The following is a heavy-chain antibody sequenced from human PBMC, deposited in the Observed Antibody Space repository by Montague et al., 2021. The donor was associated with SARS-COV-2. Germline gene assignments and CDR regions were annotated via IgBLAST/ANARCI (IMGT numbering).Heavy chain of an antibody. D-gene: IGHD3-10*01. CDR2: IYQSGTT. V-gene: IGHV4-30-2*01. Sequence: TLSLTCAVSGASISNGGYTWSWIRQPPGKGLEWIGYIYQSGTTHYXPSLKSRVTMSVDKSKNQFSLQLTSVTAADTAIYFCARSMIRGGLNWFDLWGQGTLVTVSS. J-gene: IGHJ5*02. CDR3: ARSMIRGGLNWFDL. CDR1: GASISNGGYT.